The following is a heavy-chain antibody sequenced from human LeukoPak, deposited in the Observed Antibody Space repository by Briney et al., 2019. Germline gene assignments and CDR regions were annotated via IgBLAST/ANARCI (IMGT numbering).Heavy chain of an antibody. CDR2: ISRKGDNT. Sequence: GGSLRLSCAGSGFTFSSYAIHWVRQAPGKGLEYVSTISRKGDNTFYANSVKGRFTISRDNSKNTVYLQMGSLRAEDMAVYYCGRVRISAARGYMDVWGKGTTVTVSS. V-gene: IGHV3-64*01. CDR1: GFTFSSYA. J-gene: IGHJ6*04. CDR3: GRVRISAARGYMDV. D-gene: IGHD6-13*01.